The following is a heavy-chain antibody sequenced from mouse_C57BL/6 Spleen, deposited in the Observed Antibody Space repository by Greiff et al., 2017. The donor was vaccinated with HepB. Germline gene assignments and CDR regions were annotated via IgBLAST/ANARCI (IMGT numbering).Heavy chain of an antibody. Sequence: QVQLQQPGAELVRPGTSVKLSCKASGYTFTSYWMHWVKQRPGQGLEWIGVIDPSDSYTNYNQKFKGKATLTVDTSSSTAYMQLSSLTSEDSAVYYCAREREVYFDYWGQGTTLTVSS. V-gene: IGHV1-59*01. CDR2: IDPSDSYT. CDR3: AREREVYFDY. J-gene: IGHJ2*01. CDR1: GYTFTSYW.